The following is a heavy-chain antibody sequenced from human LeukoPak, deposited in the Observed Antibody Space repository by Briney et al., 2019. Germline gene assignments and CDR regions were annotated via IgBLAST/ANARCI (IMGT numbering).Heavy chain of an antibody. V-gene: IGHV3-23*01. Sequence: PGGSLRLSCEASGFTFSTYAMSWVRQAPGEGLEWVSAISGSGSNTYYADSVKGRFTISRDNLKNTLYLQMNSLGAEDTAVYFCAKEVKAATNWFDPWGQGTLVTVSS. CDR1: GFTFSTYA. D-gene: IGHD6-25*01. CDR2: ISGSGSNT. J-gene: IGHJ5*02. CDR3: AKEVKAATNWFDP.